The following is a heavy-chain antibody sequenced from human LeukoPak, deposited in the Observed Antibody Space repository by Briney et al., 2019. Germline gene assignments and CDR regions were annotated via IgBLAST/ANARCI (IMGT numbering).Heavy chain of an antibody. Sequence: ASVKVSCKASGYTFTSYGISWVRQAPGQGLEWMGWISAYNGNTNYAQKLQGRVTMTTDTSTSTAYMELRSLRSDDTAVYYCARERFTLDTVMEGTMDVWGKGTTVTVSS. V-gene: IGHV1-18*01. J-gene: IGHJ6*03. CDR3: ARERFTLDTVMEGTMDV. CDR2: ISAYNGNT. CDR1: GYTFTSYG. D-gene: IGHD5-18*01.